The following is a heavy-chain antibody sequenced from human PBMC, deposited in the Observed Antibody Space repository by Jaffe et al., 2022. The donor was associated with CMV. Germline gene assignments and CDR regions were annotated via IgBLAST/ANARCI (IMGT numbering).Heavy chain of an antibody. CDR3: ARERGYGGSPFDY. CDR1: GFTFSSYW. J-gene: IGHJ4*02. D-gene: IGHD2-15*01. CDR2: IKQDGSEK. Sequence: EVQLVESGGGLVQPGGSLRLSCAASGFTFSSYWMSWVRQAPGKGLEWVANIKQDGSEKYYVDSVKGRFTISRDNAKNSLYLQMNSLRAEDTAVYYCARERGYGGSPFDYWGQGTLVTVSS. V-gene: IGHV3-7*01.